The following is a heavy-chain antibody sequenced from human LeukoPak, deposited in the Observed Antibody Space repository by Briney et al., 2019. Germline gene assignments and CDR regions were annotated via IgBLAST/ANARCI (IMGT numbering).Heavy chain of an antibody. CDR2: ITPFNGNT. J-gene: IGHJ4*02. V-gene: IGHV1-45*02. Sequence: GASVKVSCKASGYTFTYRYLHWVRQAPGQALEWMGWITPFNGNTNYAQKFQDRVTITRVRSMSTAYMELSSLRSEDTAMYYCASQSSSGYYYFDYWGQGTLVTVSS. D-gene: IGHD3-22*01. CDR1: GYTFTYRY. CDR3: ASQSSSGYYYFDY.